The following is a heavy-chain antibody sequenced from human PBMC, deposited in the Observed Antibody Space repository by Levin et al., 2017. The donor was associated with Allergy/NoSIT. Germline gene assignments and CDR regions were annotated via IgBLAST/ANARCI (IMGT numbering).Heavy chain of an antibody. CDR3: AKSLTFGGVIVRVPDY. CDR1: GFTFTSYA. Sequence: GESLKISCAASGFTFTSYAMTWVRQAPGKGLEWVSAISGDGGSTYYADPVKGRFTISRDNSKNTLFLQMNSLRAEDTAVYYCAKSLTFGGVIVRVPDYWGQGTLVTVSS. J-gene: IGHJ4*02. V-gene: IGHV3-23*01. CDR2: ISGDGGST. D-gene: IGHD3-16*02.